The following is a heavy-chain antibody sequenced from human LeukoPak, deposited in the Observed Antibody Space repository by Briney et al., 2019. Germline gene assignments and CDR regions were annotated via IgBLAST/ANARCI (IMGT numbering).Heavy chain of an antibody. CDR1: GFAFSSYA. J-gene: IGHJ4*02. CDR3: AKDWKFYYVSGSFFPDN. CDR2: LSHDGSKK. V-gene: IGHV3-30-3*01. D-gene: IGHD3-10*01. Sequence: GGSLRLSCAASGFAFSSYAVHWVRQAPGKGLECVAVLSHDGSKKYYADFVKGRFTISRDNSKNTLYLHMNSLIPEDTAVYFCAKDWKFYYVSGSFFPDNWGQGTLVTPSA.